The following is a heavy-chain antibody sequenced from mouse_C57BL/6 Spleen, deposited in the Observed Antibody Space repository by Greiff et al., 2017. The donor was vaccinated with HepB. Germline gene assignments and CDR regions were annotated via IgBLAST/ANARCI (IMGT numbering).Heavy chain of an antibody. CDR2: IYPGDGDT. Sequence: VKLVESGAELVKPGASVKISCKASGYAFSSYWMNWVKQRPGKGLEWIGQIYPGDGDTNYNGKFKGKATLTADKSSSTAYMQLSSLTSEDSAVYFCARKSSGYLYAMDYWGQGTSVTVSS. J-gene: IGHJ4*01. CDR1: GYAFSSYW. D-gene: IGHD3-2*02. V-gene: IGHV1-80*01. CDR3: ARKSSGYLYAMDY.